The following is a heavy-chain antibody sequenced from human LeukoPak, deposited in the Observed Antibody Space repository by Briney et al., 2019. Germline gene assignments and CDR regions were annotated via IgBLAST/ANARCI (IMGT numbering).Heavy chain of an antibody. Sequence: GGSLRLSCAASGFTFSSYGMHWVRQAPGKGLEWVAFIRYDGSNKYYADSVKGRFTISRDNSKNTLYLQMNSLRAEDTAVYYCARGYLSSTRTDYFDYWGQGTLVTVSS. J-gene: IGHJ4*02. V-gene: IGHV3-30*02. CDR1: GFTFSSYG. D-gene: IGHD6-13*01. CDR2: IRYDGSNK. CDR3: ARGYLSSTRTDYFDY.